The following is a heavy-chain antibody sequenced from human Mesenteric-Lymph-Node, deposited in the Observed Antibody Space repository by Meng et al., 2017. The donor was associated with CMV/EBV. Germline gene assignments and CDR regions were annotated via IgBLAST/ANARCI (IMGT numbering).Heavy chain of an antibody. J-gene: IGHJ4*02. V-gene: IGHV3-23*01. D-gene: IGHD2-8*02. CDR1: GFTFSSYA. Sequence: GESLKISCAASGFTFSSYAMSWVRQAPGKGLEWVSAISGSGGSTYYADSVKGRFTISRDNSKNTLYLQMNSLRAEDTAVYYCAKVRVASHWYYFDYWGQGTLVTVSS. CDR2: ISGSGGST. CDR3: AKVRVASHWYYFDY.